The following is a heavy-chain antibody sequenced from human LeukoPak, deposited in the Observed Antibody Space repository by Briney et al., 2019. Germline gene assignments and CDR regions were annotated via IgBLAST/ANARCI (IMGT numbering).Heavy chain of an antibody. J-gene: IGHJ4*02. Sequence: GASVKVSCKASGYTFTGYYMHWVRQAPGQGLEWMGWINPNSGGTNYAQKFQGRVTMTRDTSISTAYMGLSSLRSEDTAVYYCARGSVHFCSGGSCLDYWGQGTLVTVPS. D-gene: IGHD2-15*01. CDR3: ARGSVHFCSGGSCLDY. CDR1: GYTFTGYY. CDR2: INPNSGGT. V-gene: IGHV1-2*02.